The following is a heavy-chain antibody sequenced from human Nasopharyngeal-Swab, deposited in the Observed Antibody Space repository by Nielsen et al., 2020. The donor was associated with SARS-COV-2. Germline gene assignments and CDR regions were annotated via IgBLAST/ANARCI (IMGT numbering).Heavy chain of an antibody. V-gene: IGHV3-7*01. CDR3: ARESRDDYGDYPLLYYYFYGMDV. J-gene: IGHJ6*02. Sequence: VRQAPGKGLEWVANIKQDGSEKYYVDSVKGRFTISRDNAKNSLYLQMNSLRVEDTAVYYCARESRDDYGDYPLLYYYFYGMDVWGRGTTVTVSS. CDR2: IKQDGSEK. D-gene: IGHD4-17*01.